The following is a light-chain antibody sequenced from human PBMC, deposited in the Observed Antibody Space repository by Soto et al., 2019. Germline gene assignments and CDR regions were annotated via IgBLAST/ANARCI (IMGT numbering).Light chain of an antibody. J-gene: IGLJ1*01. CDR2: GNS. Sequence: QSVLTQPPSVSVAPGQRVTISCTGSSSNIGAGYDVHWYQQLPGTAPKLLIYGNSNRPSGVPDRFSGSKSGTSASLAITGLQAEDEADYYWQSYDSSLSALYVFGTGTKVPVL. CDR1: SSNIGAGYD. CDR3: QSYDSSLSALYV. V-gene: IGLV1-40*01.